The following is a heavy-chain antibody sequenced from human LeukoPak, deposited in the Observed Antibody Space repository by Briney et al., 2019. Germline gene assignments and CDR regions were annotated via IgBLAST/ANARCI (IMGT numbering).Heavy chain of an antibody. CDR1: GYTFTNYG. D-gene: IGHD5/OR15-5a*01. CDR3: GLSETYYYYGMDV. V-gene: IGHV1-18*01. Sequence: ASVKVSCKASGYTFTNYGISWVRQAPGQGLEWMGSISVYNGNTNYAQKLQGRVTITADKSTSTAYMELSSLRSEDTAVYYCGLSETYYYYGMDVWGQGTTVTVSS. CDR2: ISVYNGNT. J-gene: IGHJ6*02.